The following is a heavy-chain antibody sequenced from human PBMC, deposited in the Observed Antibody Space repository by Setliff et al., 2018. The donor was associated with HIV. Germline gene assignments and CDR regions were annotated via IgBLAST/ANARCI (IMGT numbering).Heavy chain of an antibody. CDR1: GDSITSGHFY. V-gene: IGHV4-39*01. CDR2: ILDGRVT. J-gene: IGHJ5*02. D-gene: IGHD6-19*01. CDR3: ARPHSGRGGGAYFDP. Sequence: SETLFLTCTVSGDSITSGHFYWGWIRQAPGKGLEWIGNILDGRVTFFSPSLRGRVTISVDASKNQVSLNLRSVTAADSAVYHCARPHSGRGGGAYFDPWGQGILVTVSS.